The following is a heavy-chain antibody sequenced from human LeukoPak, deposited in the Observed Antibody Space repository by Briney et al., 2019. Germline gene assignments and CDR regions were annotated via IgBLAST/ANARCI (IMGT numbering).Heavy chain of an antibody. Sequence: WGSLTLSCAASGFTCDDYDMHWVRQAPGKGLEWVSLISGDGGTTYYADSVKGRFTISRDNRKKSLYLQMNSLRTEDTALYYCAKDIGGLNYCGQGALVTVSS. D-gene: IGHD6-25*01. CDR2: ISGDGGTT. CDR3: AKDIGGLNY. J-gene: IGHJ4*02. CDR1: GFTCDDYD. V-gene: IGHV3-43*02.